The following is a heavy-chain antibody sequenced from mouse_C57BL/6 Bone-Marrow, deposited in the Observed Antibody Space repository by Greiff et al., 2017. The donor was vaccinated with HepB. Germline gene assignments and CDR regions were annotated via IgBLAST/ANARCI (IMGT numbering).Heavy chain of an antibody. Sequence: EVQLMESGGGLVQPGGSLSLSCAASGFTFTDYYMSWVRQPPGKALEWLGFIRNKANGYTTEYSESVKGRFTISRDNSQSIRYLQMNALRAEDSATYFCESLYDNYGAYWGQGTLVTVSA. J-gene: IGHJ3*01. CDR1: GFTFTDYY. D-gene: IGHD2-1*01. CDR3: ESLYDNYGAY. V-gene: IGHV7-3*01. CDR2: IRNKANGYTT.